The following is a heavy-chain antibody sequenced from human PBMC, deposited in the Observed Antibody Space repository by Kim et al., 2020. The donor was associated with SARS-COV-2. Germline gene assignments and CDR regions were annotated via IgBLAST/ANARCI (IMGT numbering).Heavy chain of an antibody. D-gene: IGHD6-19*01. CDR3: AGHQSYSSGWYGAFYYYSMDV. V-gene: IGHV4-39*01. CDR1: GGSLSSSSYY. Sequence: SETLSLTCTVSGGSLSSSSYYWGWIRQPPGKGLEWIGTAYYIGNTYYNPSLKSRVTISVDTTKNQFSLKLGSVTAADTAVYSCAGHQSYSSGWYGAFYYYSMDVWGKGTTVTVSS. CDR2: AYYIGNT. J-gene: IGHJ6*03.